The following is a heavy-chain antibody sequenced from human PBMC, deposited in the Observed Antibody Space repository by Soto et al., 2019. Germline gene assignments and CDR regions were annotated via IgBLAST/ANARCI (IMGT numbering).Heavy chain of an antibody. Sequence: ASVKVSCKASGYTFTGYYMHWVRQAPGQGLEWMGWINPNSGGTNYAQKFQGRVTMTRDTSISTAYMELSRLRSDDTAVYYCARVVGLRYQLLSSAIFDPWGQGTLVTVSS. D-gene: IGHD2-2*01. J-gene: IGHJ5*02. CDR1: GYTFTGYY. V-gene: IGHV1-2*02. CDR3: ARVVGLRYQLLSSAIFDP. CDR2: INPNSGGT.